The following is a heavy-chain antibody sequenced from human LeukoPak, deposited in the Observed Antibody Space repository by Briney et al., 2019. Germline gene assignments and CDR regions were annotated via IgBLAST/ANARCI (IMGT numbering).Heavy chain of an antibody. D-gene: IGHD3-9*01. CDR1: GYTFTSYD. Sequence: ASVKVSCKASGYTFTSYDINWVRQATGQGLEWMGWMNPNSGNTGYAQKFQGRVTMTRSTSISTAYMELSSLRSEDTAVYYCARVLRYFDWQFDYWGQGTLVTVSS. J-gene: IGHJ4*02. V-gene: IGHV1-8*01. CDR3: ARVLRYFDWQFDY. CDR2: MNPNSGNT.